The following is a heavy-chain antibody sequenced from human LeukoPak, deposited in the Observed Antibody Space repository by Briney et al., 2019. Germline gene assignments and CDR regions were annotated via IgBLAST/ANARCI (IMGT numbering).Heavy chain of an antibody. Sequence: SETLSLTCTVSGGSISGYYWSWIRQPPGKGLECIAYIYYSGSTNYNPSLKSRVTISVDTSKNQFSLKLSSVTAADTAVYYCARVGIAAADPYYYYYGMDVWGQGTTVTVSS. V-gene: IGHV4-59*01. CDR2: IYYSGST. CDR1: GGSISGYY. J-gene: IGHJ6*02. CDR3: ARVGIAAADPYYYYYGMDV. D-gene: IGHD6-13*01.